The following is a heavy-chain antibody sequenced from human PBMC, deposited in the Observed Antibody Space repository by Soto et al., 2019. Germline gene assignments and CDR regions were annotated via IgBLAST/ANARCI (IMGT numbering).Heavy chain of an antibody. CDR2: INPANGNT. CDR1: GFTFSDTL. CDR3: ARNIVSVGPRANEAFDV. D-gene: IGHD1-1*01. Sequence: QVQLVQSGAELKKPGASVNISCQASGFTFSDTLINWVRQGPGQRLEWMGWINPANGNTRYSESFQGRVTISSLSSASTAYVALSDLTSEDTAVDYCARNIVSVGPRANEAFDVWCQGTMITGSS. V-gene: IGHV1-3*01. J-gene: IGHJ3*01.